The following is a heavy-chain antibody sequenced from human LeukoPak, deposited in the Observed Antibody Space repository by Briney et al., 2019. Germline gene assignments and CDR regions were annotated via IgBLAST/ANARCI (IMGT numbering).Heavy chain of an antibody. CDR1: EFTFSTYA. J-gene: IGHJ4*02. CDR3: AKLYNNNPLNYFDY. D-gene: IGHD5-24*01. Sequence: GGSLRLSCDASEFTFSTYAMGWVRQTPGKGLEWVSGITGSGGITYYADSVKGRFTISRDNSKHTLYLQVNNLRAEDTAVYYCAKLYNNNPLNYFDYWGQGALVTVSS. V-gene: IGHV3-23*01. CDR2: ITGSGGIT.